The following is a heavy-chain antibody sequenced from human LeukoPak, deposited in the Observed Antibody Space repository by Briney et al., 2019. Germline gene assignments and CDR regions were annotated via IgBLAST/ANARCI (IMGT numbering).Heavy chain of an antibody. CDR3: ARGGYDSSGSKPHDAFDI. V-gene: IGHV3-48*03. CDR1: GFTFSSYE. Sequence: GGSLRLSCAASGFTFSSYEMNWVRQAPGKGLEWVSYISSSGSTIYYADSVKGRFTISRDNAKNSLYLQMNSLRAEDTAVYYCARGGYDSSGSKPHDAFDIWGQGTMVTVSS. CDR2: ISSSGSTI. D-gene: IGHD3-22*01. J-gene: IGHJ3*02.